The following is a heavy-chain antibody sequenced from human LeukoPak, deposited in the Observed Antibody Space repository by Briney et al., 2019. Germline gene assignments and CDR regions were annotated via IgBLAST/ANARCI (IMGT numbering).Heavy chain of an antibody. D-gene: IGHD3-9*01. V-gene: IGHV4-38-2*02. J-gene: IGHJ6*03. CDR3: ARGVTYYDILTGYYTPYYYYYYYMDV. CDR1: NHSITSHYY. Sequence: PSETLSLTCTVSNHSITSHYYWSWIRQSPGKGLEWIASIYHTGSTYFNPSLKSRVTISADTSKNQFSLKLSSVTAADTAVYYCARGVTYYDILTGYYTPYYYYYYYMDVWGKGTTVTISS. CDR2: IYHTGST.